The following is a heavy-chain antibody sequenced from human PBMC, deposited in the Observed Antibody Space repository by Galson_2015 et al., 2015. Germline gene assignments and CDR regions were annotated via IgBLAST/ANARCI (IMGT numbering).Heavy chain of an antibody. V-gene: IGHV1-69*13. CDR3: ARDRSTGVAVAGRGAFDI. D-gene: IGHD6-19*01. J-gene: IGHJ3*02. Sequence: VKVSCKASGGTFSSYAISWVRQAPGQGLEWMGGIIPIFGTANYAQKFQGRVTITADESTSTAYMELSSLRSEDTAVYYCARDRSTGVAVAGRGAFDIWGQGTMVTVSS. CDR1: GGTFSSYA. CDR2: IIPIFGTA.